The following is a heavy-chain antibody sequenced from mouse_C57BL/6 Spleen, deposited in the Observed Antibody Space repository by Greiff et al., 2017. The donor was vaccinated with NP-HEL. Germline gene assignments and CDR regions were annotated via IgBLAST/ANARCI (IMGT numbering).Heavy chain of an antibody. D-gene: IGHD2-4*01. J-gene: IGHJ3*01. CDR3: SRNWDYDSAWFAY. CDR1: GFSLTSYG. CDR2: IWSGGST. V-gene: IGHV2-2*01. Sequence: QVQLQQSGPGLVQPSQSLSITCTVSGFSLTSYGVHWVRQSPGKGLEWLGVIWSGGSTDYNAAFISSLSILKDNSKSEVFFKMNSLQAEDTAIDYCSRNWDYDSAWFAYGGQGTLVTVSA.